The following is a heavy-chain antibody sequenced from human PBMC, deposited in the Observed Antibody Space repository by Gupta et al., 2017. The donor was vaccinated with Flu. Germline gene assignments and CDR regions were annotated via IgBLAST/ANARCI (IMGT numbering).Heavy chain of an antibody. V-gene: IGHV3-23*01. J-gene: IGHJ4*02. CDR2: IRGTGHTT. Sequence: EVQLLESGGGLVQPGGSLRLSCAASGFTFSNYAMTWVRQVPGKGLEWVSLIRGTGHTTYYADSVKGRFTISRDNSKSTLYLQMNSLRAEDTAIYYCAKTGVWDYSGNFDYWGQGTLVTVSS. CDR1: GFTFSNYA. D-gene: IGHD4-4*01. CDR3: AKTGVWDYSGNFDY.